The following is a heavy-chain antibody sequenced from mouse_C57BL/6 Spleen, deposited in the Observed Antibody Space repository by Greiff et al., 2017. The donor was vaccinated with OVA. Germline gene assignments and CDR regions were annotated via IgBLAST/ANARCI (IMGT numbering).Heavy chain of an antibody. CDR2: IRLKSDNYAT. CDR1: GFTFSNYW. V-gene: IGHV6-3*01. Sequence: EVKLMESGGGLVQPGGSMKLSCVASGFTFSNYWMNWVRQSPEKGLEWVAQIRLKSDNYATHYAESVKGRFTISRDDSKSSVYLQMNNLRAEDTGIYYCTVFYYDYDGLPFFDYWGQGTTLTVSS. D-gene: IGHD2-4*01. J-gene: IGHJ2*01. CDR3: TVFYYDYDGLPFFDY.